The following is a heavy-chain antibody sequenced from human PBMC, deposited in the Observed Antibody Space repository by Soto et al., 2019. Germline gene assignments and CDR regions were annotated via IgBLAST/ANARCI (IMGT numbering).Heavy chain of an antibody. J-gene: IGHJ5*02. CDR1: GFSFSKYG. CDR3: AKDRVIQLLPIWPDP. D-gene: IGHD2-2*01. Sequence: QEHLVESGGGVLQPGTSLRLSCVASGFSFSKYGMHWVRQAPGKGLEWVASVSSDGSNKYYEDSVKGRFTISRDNSKSTLYLQVDSLRGDDTAVYYCAKDRVIQLLPIWPDPWGQGTLVTVSS. V-gene: IGHV3-30*18. CDR2: VSSDGSNK.